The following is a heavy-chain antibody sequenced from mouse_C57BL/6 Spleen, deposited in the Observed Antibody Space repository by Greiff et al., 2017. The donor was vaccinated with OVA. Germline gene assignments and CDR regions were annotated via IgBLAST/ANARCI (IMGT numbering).Heavy chain of an antibody. D-gene: IGHD1-1*01. CDR1: GYSFTDYN. J-gene: IGHJ2*01. V-gene: IGHV1-39*01. CDR3: ARSYYYGSSPPFDY. CDR2: INPNYGTT. Sequence: LVESGPELVKPGASVKISCKASGYSFTDYNMNWVKQSNGKSLEWIGVINPNYGTTSYNQKFKGKATLTVDQSSSIAYMQLNSLTSEDSAVYYCARSYYYGSSPPFDYWGQGTTLTVSS.